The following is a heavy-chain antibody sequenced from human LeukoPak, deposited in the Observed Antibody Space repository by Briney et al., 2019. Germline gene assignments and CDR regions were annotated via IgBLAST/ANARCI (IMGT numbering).Heavy chain of an antibody. D-gene: IGHD3-9*01. CDR2: IRYDGSNK. Sequence: KPGGSLRLSCAASGFTFSSYGMHWVRQAPGKGLEWVAFIRYDGSNKYYADSVKGRFTISRDNSKNTLYLQMNSLRAEDTAVYYCAKDLTYYDILTGYYTLDRLNYWGQGTLVTVSS. CDR3: AKDLTYYDILTGYYTLDRLNY. V-gene: IGHV3-30*02. J-gene: IGHJ4*02. CDR1: GFTFSSYG.